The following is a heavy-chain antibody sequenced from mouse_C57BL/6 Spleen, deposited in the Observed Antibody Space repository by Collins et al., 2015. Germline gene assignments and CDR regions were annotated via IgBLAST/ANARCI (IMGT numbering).Heavy chain of an antibody. J-gene: IGHJ2*01. CDR2: TSSGGSYT. Sequence: ASGFTFSSYGMSWVRQTPDKRLEWVATTSSGGSYTYYPDSVKGRFTISRDNAKNTLYLQMSSLKSEDTAMYYCARFSRFITAVVVPFDYWGQGTTLTVSS. D-gene: IGHD1-1*01. CDR3: ARFSRFITAVVVPFDY. V-gene: IGHV5-6*01. CDR1: GFTFSSYG.